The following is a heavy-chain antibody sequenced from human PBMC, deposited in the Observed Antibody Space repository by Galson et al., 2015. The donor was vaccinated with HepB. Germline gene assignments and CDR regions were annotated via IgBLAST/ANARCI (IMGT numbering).Heavy chain of an antibody. J-gene: IGHJ5*02. D-gene: IGHD3-3*01. Sequence: EPLSLTCAVYGGSFSGYYWSWIRQPPGKGLEWIGEINHSGSTNYNPSLKSRVTISVDTSKNQFSLKLGSVTAADTAVYYCARAPPIRFLAGEKSNWFDPWGQGTLVTVSS. V-gene: IGHV4-34*01. CDR3: ARAPPIRFLAGEKSNWFDP. CDR2: INHSGST. CDR1: GGSFSGYY.